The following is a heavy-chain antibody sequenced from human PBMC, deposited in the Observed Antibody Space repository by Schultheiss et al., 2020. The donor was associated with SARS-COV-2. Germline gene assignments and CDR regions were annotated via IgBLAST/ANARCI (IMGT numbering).Heavy chain of an antibody. CDR3: ARVRYDTGVFFRDFDY. Sequence: GESLKISCAAFGFTFRNAWMSWVRQAPGKGLEWVSRINSDGSSTSYADSVKGRFTISRDNAKNTLYLQMNSLRAEDTAVYYCARVRYDTGVFFRDFDYWGQGTLVTVSS. J-gene: IGHJ4*02. CDR1: GFTFRNAW. V-gene: IGHV3-74*01. D-gene: IGHD3-22*01. CDR2: INSDGSST.